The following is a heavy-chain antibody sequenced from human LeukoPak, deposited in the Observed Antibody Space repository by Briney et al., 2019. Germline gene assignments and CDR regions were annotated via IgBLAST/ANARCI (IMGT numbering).Heavy chain of an antibody. CDR3: ATYRQVLLPFES. CDR1: GFTFSSYD. V-gene: IGHV3-30*02. Sequence: GGSLRLSCAASGFTFSSYDMYWVRQAPGKGLDWVAFVRYDGSQKYYADSVKGRFTLSRDNSKSTLSLQMNSLRAEDTAIYYCATYRQVLLPFESWGQGALVTVSS. J-gene: IGHJ4*02. D-gene: IGHD2-8*02. CDR2: VRYDGSQK.